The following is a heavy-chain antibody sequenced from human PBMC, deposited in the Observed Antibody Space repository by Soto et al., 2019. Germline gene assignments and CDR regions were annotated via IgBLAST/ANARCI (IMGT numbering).Heavy chain of an antibody. V-gene: IGHV1-18*01. D-gene: IGHD1-1*01. Sequence: ASVKVSCKASGYTFTSYGISWVRQAPGQGLEWMGWISAYNGNTNYAQKLQGRVTMTTDTSTSTAYMELRSLRSDDTAVYYCARVRYKTERDVFESWGQRSSVTVSS. CDR1: GYTFTSYG. J-gene: IGHJ3*02. CDR3: ARVRYKTERDVFES. CDR2: ISAYNGNT.